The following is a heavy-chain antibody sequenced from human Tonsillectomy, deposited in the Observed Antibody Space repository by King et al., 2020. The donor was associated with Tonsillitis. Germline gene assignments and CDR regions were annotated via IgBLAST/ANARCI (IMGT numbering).Heavy chain of an antibody. CDR2: IYHSGST. D-gene: IGHD3-9*01. V-gene: IGHV4-30-2*01. CDR3: ARGHYDILTGHYHDNFDI. CDR1: GGSINSGGYS. Sequence: LQLQESGSGLVKPSQTLSLTCVVSGGSINSGGYSWSWIRQPPGKGLEWIGYIYHSGSTYYNPSLKSRVTISIDTSKNQLSLKLSSVTAADTAVYYCARGHYDILTGHYHDNFDIWGQGTMVTVSS. J-gene: IGHJ3*02.